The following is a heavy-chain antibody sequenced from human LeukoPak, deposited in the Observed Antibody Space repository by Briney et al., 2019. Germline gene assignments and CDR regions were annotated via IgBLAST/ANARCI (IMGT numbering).Heavy chain of an antibody. D-gene: IGHD4-17*01. CDR3: AQSTQTTWIDY. Sequence: TSETLSLTCTVAGGSISSYYWSWIRQPPGKGLERIGYIYYSGSTNYNPSLKSRVTISVDTSKNQFSLKLSSVTAADTAVYYCAQSTQTTWIDYWGQGTLVTVSS. J-gene: IGHJ4*02. CDR1: GGSISSYY. CDR2: IYYSGST. V-gene: IGHV4-59*08.